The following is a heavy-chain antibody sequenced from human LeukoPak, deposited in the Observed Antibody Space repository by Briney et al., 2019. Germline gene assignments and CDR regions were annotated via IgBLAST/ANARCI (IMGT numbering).Heavy chain of an antibody. CDR3: ARRPRNSGTYDGPPGLDY. CDR2: INHSGST. J-gene: IGHJ4*02. Sequence: SETLSLTCAVYGESFSGYFWSWVRQPPGKGLEWIGEINHSGSTNYNPSLKSRVTISLDTSKNQFSLKLSSVTAADSAIYYCARRPRNSGTYDGPPGLDYWGQGILVTVSS. V-gene: IGHV4-34*01. D-gene: IGHD1-26*01. CDR1: GESFSGYF.